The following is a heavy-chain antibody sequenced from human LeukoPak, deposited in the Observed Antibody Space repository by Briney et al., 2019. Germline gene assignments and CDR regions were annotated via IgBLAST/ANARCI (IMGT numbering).Heavy chain of an antibody. CDR3: ARGMKVGNYYYYYCYVDV. CDR1: GLTFSDYY. J-gene: IGHJ6*03. CDR2: INSSGSTI. Sequence: GGSLRLSCAASGLTFSDYYMNWIRQAPGKGLEWVSYINSSGSTIYYTDSVKGRFTISRDNAKNTLYLQMNSLRAEDTAVYYCARGMKVGNYYYYYCYVDVWGKGTTVTVSS. D-gene: IGHD3-22*01. V-gene: IGHV3-11*01.